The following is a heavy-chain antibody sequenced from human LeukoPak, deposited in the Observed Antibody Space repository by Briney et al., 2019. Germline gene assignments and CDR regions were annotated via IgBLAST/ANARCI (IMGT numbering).Heavy chain of an antibody. D-gene: IGHD2/OR15-2a*01. J-gene: IGHJ5*02. Sequence: QPGGSLRLSCAASGFTFSSYAMSWVRQAPGKGLEWVAFIRYDGSIKNYADSVKGRFSISRDNSKNTLYLQMNTLRPEDTAIYYCAKDGHTTGWLNWFDPWGQGTLVTVSS. CDR3: AKDGHTTGWLNWFDP. V-gene: IGHV3-30*02. CDR1: GFTFSSYA. CDR2: IRYDGSIK.